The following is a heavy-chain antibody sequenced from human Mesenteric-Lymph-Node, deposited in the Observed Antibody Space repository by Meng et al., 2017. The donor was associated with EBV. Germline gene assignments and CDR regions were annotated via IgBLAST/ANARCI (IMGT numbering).Heavy chain of an antibody. CDR2: IYTFNDDT. D-gene: IGHD6-6*01. CDR1: GYIFSHYG. CDR3: ARTYSSTSHFDY. J-gene: IGHJ4*02. Sequence: QVQLVQSGAEVKKPGVSVKVSCKTSGYIFSHYGIDWVRQAPGQVLEWMGWIYTFNDDTIYAESFQDRVTLTTDTSTSTVYMELKSLRSDDTAVYYCARTYSSTSHFDYWGQGSLVTVSS. V-gene: IGHV1-18*01.